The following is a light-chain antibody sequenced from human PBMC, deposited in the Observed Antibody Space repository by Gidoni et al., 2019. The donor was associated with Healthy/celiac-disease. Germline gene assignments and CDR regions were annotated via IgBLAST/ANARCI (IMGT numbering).Light chain of an antibody. CDR3: QQYGSSPFWT. CDR1: QSVSSSY. J-gene: IGKJ1*01. CDR2: CAS. V-gene: IGKV3-20*01. Sequence: EIVLTQSPGTLSLSPGERATLSCRASQSVSSSYLACYQQKPGQAPRLLIYCASSRATGIPDRFSCSGSGTDFTLTISRLEPEDFAVYYCQQYGSSPFWTFGQGTKVEIK.